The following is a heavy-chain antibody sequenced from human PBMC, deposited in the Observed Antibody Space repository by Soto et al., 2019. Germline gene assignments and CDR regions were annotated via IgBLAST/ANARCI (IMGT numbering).Heavy chain of an antibody. J-gene: IGHJ6*02. Sequence: PSETLSLTCTVSGGSVSSGSYYWSWIRQPPGKGLEWIGYIYYSGSTNYNPSLKSRVTISVDTSKNQFSLKLSSVTAADTAVYYCPRSIVVVVAADYYYGMDVWGQGTTVTFSS. CDR1: GGSVSSGSYY. D-gene: IGHD2-15*01. CDR2: IYYSGST. V-gene: IGHV4-61*01. CDR3: PRSIVVVVAADYYYGMDV.